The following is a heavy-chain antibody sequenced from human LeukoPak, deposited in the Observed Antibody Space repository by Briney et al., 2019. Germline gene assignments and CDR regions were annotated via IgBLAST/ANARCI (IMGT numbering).Heavy chain of an antibody. J-gene: IGHJ4*02. Sequence: GGSLRLSCAASGFTFSSYGMIWVRQAPGKGLEWVSSISGSGGNAYYADSVKGRFTISRDNSKNTVYLQMNSLRAEDTAVYYCAKDRYSSGWYSDFDYWGQGTLVTVSS. V-gene: IGHV3-23*01. CDR3: AKDRYSSGWYSDFDY. D-gene: IGHD6-19*01. CDR1: GFTFSSYG. CDR2: ISGSGGNA.